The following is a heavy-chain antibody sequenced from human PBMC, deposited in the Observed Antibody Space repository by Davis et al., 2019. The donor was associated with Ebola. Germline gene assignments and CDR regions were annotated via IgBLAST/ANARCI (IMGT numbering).Heavy chain of an antibody. CDR2: IYYSGST. D-gene: IGHD2-2*01. Sequence: PSETLSLTCTVSGGSISSYYWSWIRQPPGKVLEWIGYIYYSGSTNYNPSLKSRVTISVDTSKNQFSLKLSSVTAADTAVYYCARAEIYCSSTSCSNYYYYGMDVWGQGTTVTVSS. V-gene: IGHV4-59*01. CDR1: GGSISSYY. J-gene: IGHJ6*02. CDR3: ARAEIYCSSTSCSNYYYYGMDV.